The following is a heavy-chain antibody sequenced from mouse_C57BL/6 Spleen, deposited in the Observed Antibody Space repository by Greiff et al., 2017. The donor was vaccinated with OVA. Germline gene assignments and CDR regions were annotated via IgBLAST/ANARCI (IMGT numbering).Heavy chain of an antibody. V-gene: IGHV1-9*01. CDR3: ECCYSNGGFAY. J-gene: IGHJ3*01. CDR1: GYTFTGYW. D-gene: IGHD2-5*01. Sequence: QVQLKESGAELMKPGASVKLSCKATGYTFTGYWIEWVKQRPGHGLEWIGEILPGSGSTNYNEKFKGKATLTADTSSNTAYMQLSSLTTEGSAIYCCECCYSNGGFAYWGQETLVTV. CDR2: ILPGSGST.